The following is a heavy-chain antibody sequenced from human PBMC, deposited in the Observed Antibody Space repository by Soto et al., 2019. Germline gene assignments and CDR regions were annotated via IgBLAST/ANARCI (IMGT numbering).Heavy chain of an antibody. CDR1: GGSISSSNW. J-gene: IGHJ4*02. CDR3: AREGNRQWLVKPFDY. Sequence: QVQLQESGPGLVKPSGTLSLTCAVSGGSISSSNWWSWVRQPPGKGLEWIGEVYHSGSTNYNPSLKSRVTRSVDKSKNQFSLKLSSVTAADTAVYYCAREGNRQWLVKPFDYWGQGTLVTVSS. D-gene: IGHD6-19*01. V-gene: IGHV4-4*02. CDR2: VYHSGST.